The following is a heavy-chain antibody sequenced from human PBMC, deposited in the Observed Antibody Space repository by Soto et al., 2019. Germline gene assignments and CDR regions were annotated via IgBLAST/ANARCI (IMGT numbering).Heavy chain of an antibody. J-gene: IGHJ3*02. CDR3: ARARWELRDDFDI. Sequence: SETLSLTCTVSGGSISSGGYYWSWIRQHPGKGLEWIGYIYYSGSTYYNPSLKSRVTISVDTSKNQLSLKLSSVTAADTAVYYCARARWELRDDFDIWGQVTMVTVSS. D-gene: IGHD1-26*01. CDR1: GGSISSGGYY. V-gene: IGHV4-31*03. CDR2: IYYSGST.